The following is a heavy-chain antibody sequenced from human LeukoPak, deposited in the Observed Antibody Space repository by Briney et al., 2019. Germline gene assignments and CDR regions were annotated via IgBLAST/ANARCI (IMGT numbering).Heavy chain of an antibody. CDR3: ARRKTYCSGGSCYYYYMDV. V-gene: IGHV4-34*01. J-gene: IGHJ6*03. D-gene: IGHD2-15*01. Sequence: SETLSLTCAVYGGSFSGYYWSWIRQPPGKGLEWIGEINHSGSTNYNPSLKSRVTISVDTSKNQFSLKLSSVTAADTAVYYCARRKTYCSGGSCYYYYMDVWGKGTTVTISS. CDR2: INHSGST. CDR1: GGSFSGYY.